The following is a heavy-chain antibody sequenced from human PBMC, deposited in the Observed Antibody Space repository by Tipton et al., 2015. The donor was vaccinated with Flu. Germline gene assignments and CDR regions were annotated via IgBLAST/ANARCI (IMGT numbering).Heavy chain of an antibody. V-gene: IGHV3-33*01. Sequence: SGFTFSNYGMHWVRQAPGKGLEWVAVIWYDGSNKYYADSVKGRFTISRDNSKNTLYLQRNSLRAEDTAVYYCARDLLLNYFGSGSPLGYWGQGTLVTVSS. J-gene: IGHJ4*02. D-gene: IGHD3-10*01. CDR1: GFTFSNYG. CDR3: ARDLLLNYFGSGSPLGY. CDR2: IWYDGSNK.